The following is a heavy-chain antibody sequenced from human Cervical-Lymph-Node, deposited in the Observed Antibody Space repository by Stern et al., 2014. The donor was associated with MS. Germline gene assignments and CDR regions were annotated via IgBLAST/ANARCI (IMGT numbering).Heavy chain of an antibody. Sequence: EVQLLESGGGLVQPGGSLRLSCAASGFTFSGYAMSWVRQAPGKGLEWVSALSGSGGSTYYADSVKGRFTISRDNSKNTLYLQMNNLRAEDTAVYYCAKGGIVVVPAAINYYYGMDVWGQGTTVTVSS. CDR2: LSGSGGST. CDR1: GFTFSGYA. J-gene: IGHJ6*02. D-gene: IGHD2-2*01. V-gene: IGHV3-23*01. CDR3: AKGGIVVVPAAINYYYGMDV.